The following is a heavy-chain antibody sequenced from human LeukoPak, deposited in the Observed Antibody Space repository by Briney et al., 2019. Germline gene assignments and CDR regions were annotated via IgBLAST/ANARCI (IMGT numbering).Heavy chain of an antibody. CDR2: INRGGSRT. V-gene: IGHV3-74*01. CDR1: GFTFSNHW. J-gene: IGHJ4*02. D-gene: IGHD5-18*01. Sequence: PGGSLRLSCAASGFTFSNHWMHWVRQAPGKGLMWVSRINRGGSRTDYADSVKGRFTTSRDDAKNTLYLQLNSPRAEDTAVYFCARGGSDTAMAHDYWGQGTLVTVSS. CDR3: ARGGSDTAMAHDY.